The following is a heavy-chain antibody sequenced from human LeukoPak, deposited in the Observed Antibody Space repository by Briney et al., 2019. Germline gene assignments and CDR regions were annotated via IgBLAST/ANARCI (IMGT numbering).Heavy chain of an antibody. Sequence: PGGSLRLSCAASGFTFSSYSMNWVRQAPGKGLEWVSYISSSSSTTYYADSVKGRFTISRDNAKNSLYPQMNSLRAEDTAVYYCAREDSGYRVDYWGQGTLVTVSS. D-gene: IGHD5-18*01. CDR1: GFTFSSYS. V-gene: IGHV3-48*01. CDR2: ISSSSSTT. CDR3: AREDSGYRVDY. J-gene: IGHJ4*02.